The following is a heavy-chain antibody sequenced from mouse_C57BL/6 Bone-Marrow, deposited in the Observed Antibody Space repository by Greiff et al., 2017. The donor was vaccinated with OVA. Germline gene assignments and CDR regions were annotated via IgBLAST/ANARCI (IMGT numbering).Heavy chain of an antibody. D-gene: IGHD1-1*01. CDR3: ARPHYYGSSYDY. CDR1: GFTFSSYA. V-gene: IGHV5-4*01. Sequence: EVQVVESGGGLVKPGGSLKLSCAASGFTFSSYAMSWVRQTPEKRLEWVATISDVGSYTYYPDNVKGRFTISRDNAKNNLYLQMSHLKSEDTAMYYCARPHYYGSSYDYWGQGTTLTVSS. CDR2: ISDVGSYT. J-gene: IGHJ2*01.